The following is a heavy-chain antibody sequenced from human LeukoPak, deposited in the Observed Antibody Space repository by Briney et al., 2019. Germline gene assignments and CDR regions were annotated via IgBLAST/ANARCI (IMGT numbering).Heavy chain of an antibody. D-gene: IGHD6-13*01. CDR2: IWFDGSNQ. Sequence: GGSLRLSCAASGFIFTSHGMHWVRQAPGKGPEWVAVIWFDGSNQFYADSVKGRFTISRDNSKNTLYLQMNSLRAEDTAVYYCARGPYSSSWYYFEYWGQGTLVTVSS. J-gene: IGHJ4*02. CDR1: GFIFTSHG. CDR3: ARGPYSSSWYYFEY. V-gene: IGHV3-33*01.